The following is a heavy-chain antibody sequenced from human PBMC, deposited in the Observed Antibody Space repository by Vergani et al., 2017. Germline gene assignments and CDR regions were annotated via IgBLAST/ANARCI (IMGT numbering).Heavy chain of an antibody. Sequence: QVQLQQWGAGLLKPSETLSLTCAVYGGSFSGYYWSWIRQPPGKGLEWSGEINHSGSTNYNPSLKSRVTISVDTSKNQFSLKLGSVTAADTAVYYCARGIAAAGDGNYYYYMDVWGKGTTVTVSS. CDR2: INHSGST. CDR3: ARGIAAAGDGNYYYYMDV. V-gene: IGHV4-34*01. D-gene: IGHD6-13*01. CDR1: GGSFSGYY. J-gene: IGHJ6*03.